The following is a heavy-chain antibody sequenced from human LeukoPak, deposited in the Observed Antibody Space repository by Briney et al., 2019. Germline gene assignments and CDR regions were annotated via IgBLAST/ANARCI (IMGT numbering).Heavy chain of an antibody. D-gene: IGHD6-19*01. CDR3: ARDSIAVAGTIDY. V-gene: IGHV3-64*01. J-gene: IGHJ4*02. CDR1: GFTFSSYA. CDR2: ISSNGGST. Sequence: TGGSLRLSCAASGFTFSSYAVHWVRQAPGKGLEYVSAISSNGGSTYYANSVKGRFTISRDNSKNTLYLQMGSLRAEDMAVYYCARDSIAVAGTIDYWGQGTLVTVSS.